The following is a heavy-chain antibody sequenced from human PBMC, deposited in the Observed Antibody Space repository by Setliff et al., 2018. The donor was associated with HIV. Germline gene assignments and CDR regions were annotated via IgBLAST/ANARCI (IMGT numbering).Heavy chain of an antibody. Sequence: PSQTLSLTCAVSGASISDGTFYWSWIRQPAGKGLEWIGHLYIRTGTTNYSPSLKGRVTISLDTSNNQFSLSLSSVTASDTAVYFCAGSQETSVAATEIWGQGTMVTVSS. CDR3: AGSQETSVAATEI. D-gene: IGHD2-15*01. CDR2: LYIRTGTT. J-gene: IGHJ3*02. V-gene: IGHV4-61*09. CDR1: GASISDGTFY.